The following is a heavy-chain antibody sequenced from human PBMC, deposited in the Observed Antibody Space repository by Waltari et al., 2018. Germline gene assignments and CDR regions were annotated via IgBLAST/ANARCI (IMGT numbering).Heavy chain of an antibody. CDR2: INPNSGGT. D-gene: IGHD2-15*01. J-gene: IGHJ4*02. CDR3: ARWGVVAATYNFDY. V-gene: IGHV1-2*06. CDR1: GYTFTGYY. Sequence: QVQLVQSGAEVKKPGASVKVSCKASGYTFTGYYMHWGRQDPGQGLEWMGRINPNSGGTNYAQKFQGRVTMTRDTSISTAYMELSRLRSDDTAVYYCARWGVVAATYNFDYWGQGTLVTVSS.